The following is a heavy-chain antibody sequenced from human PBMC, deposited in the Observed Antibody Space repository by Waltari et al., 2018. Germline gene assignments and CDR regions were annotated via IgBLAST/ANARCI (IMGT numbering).Heavy chain of an antibody. CDR1: GFNLGPYG. D-gene: IGHD6-6*01. Sequence: VQLLECGGGLVQPGGSLRLSRAASGFNLGPYGMHWVRQAPGKGLVWVSRINNDGSSTTYADSVKGRFTISRDNAKNTLDLQLNSLRAEDTAVYFCARRSTSSAPYFFDYWGQGTLVTVSS. V-gene: IGHV3-74*01. CDR3: ARRSTSSAPYFFDY. J-gene: IGHJ4*02. CDR2: INNDGSST.